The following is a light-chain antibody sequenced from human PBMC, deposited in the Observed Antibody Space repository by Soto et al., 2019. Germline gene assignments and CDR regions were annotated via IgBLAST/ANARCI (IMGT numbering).Light chain of an antibody. CDR1: GSDIGAYNF. CDR3: YSYAGRNVWV. CDR2: GVT. Sequence: QSALAQPPSASGSPGHSVTISCTGSGSDIGAYNFVSWYQQHPGKAPKLMIFGVTERPSGVPDRFSGSKSGNTASLTVSGLQADDEAIYYCYSYAGRNVWVFGGGTKLTVL. V-gene: IGLV2-8*01. J-gene: IGLJ3*02.